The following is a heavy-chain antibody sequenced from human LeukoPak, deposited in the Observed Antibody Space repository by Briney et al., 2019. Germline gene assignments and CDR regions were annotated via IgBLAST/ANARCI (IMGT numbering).Heavy chain of an antibody. CDR1: GYTFTTYP. V-gene: IGHV1-3*01. Sequence: ASVKVSCKTSGYTFTTYPIHWVRQAPRQRLEWMGWINAGSGDTKYSQNFQGRVTMTRDTSTSTVYMELSSLRSEDTAVYYCARADAIYGDFPGEDFSWGQGTLVTVSS. J-gene: IGHJ4*02. CDR3: ARADAIYGDFPGEDFS. D-gene: IGHD4-17*01. CDR2: INAGSGDT.